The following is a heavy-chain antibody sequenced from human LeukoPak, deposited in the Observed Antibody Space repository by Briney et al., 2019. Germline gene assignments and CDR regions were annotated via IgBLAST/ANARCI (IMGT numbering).Heavy chain of an antibody. Sequence: GGSLRLSCSASGFTFSSYSMHWVRQAPGKGLEWVAVVWYDGGNKYYADSVKGRFTISRDNSRNTLYLEMNSLRTEDTAMYFCVRGRYDSSGYFPNYFDPWGQGTLVTVSS. V-gene: IGHV3-33*08. CDR3: VRGRYDSSGYFPNYFDP. J-gene: IGHJ5*02. CDR2: VWYDGGNK. D-gene: IGHD3-22*01. CDR1: GFTFSSYS.